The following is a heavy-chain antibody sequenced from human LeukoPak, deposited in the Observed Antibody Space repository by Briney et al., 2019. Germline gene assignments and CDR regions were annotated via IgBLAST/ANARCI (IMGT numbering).Heavy chain of an antibody. CDR2: INPSGGST. V-gene: IGHV1-46*03. J-gene: IGHJ4*02. CDR1: GYTFTSYY. Sequence: ASVKVSCKASGYTFTSYYMHWVRQAPGQGLEWMGIINPSGGSTSYAQKFQGRVTMTRDTSTSTVYMELSSLRSVDTAVYYCAGTKKGYQLLSLFDYWGQGTLVTVSS. D-gene: IGHD2-2*01. CDR3: AGTKKGYQLLSLFDY.